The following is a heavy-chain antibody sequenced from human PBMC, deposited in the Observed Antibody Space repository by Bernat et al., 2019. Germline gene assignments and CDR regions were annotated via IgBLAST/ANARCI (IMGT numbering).Heavy chain of an antibody. CDR3: TTDADIVEGFDY. Sequence: EVQLVESGGGLVKPGGSLRLSCAASGFTFSNAWMSWVRQAPGKGLEWVGRIKSKTDGGTKELAATVKGRFNNPREDLKNTLYLQMNRLKTEDTAVYYCTTDADIVEGFDYWGQGTLVTVSS. CDR2: IKSKTDGGTK. J-gene: IGHJ4*02. D-gene: IGHD2-15*01. CDR1: GFTFSNAW. V-gene: IGHV3-15*01.